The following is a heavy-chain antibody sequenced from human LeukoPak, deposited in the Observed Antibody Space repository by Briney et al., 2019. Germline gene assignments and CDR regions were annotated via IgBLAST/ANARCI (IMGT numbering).Heavy chain of an antibody. V-gene: IGHV3-15*07. CDR1: GFTFSNAW. J-gene: IGHJ4*02. Sequence: GGSLRLSCAAYGFTFSNAWRDWVRQARGKGVEWVGRIKSKTKGCTTDYAARVNGGCTISRDDSKNALYLQMNSLKTVDTAAYYCTTNFPSGYQWYWGQGTLVTVSS. CDR3: TTNFPSGYQWY. CDR2: IKSKTKGCTT. D-gene: IGHD3-22*01.